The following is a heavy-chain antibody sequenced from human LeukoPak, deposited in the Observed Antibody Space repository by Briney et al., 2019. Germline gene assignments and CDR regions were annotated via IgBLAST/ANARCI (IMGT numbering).Heavy chain of an antibody. V-gene: IGHV3-23*01. J-gene: IGHJ3*02. CDR1: GFTFSNYA. CDR2: ISASGGTT. Sequence: PGGSLRLPCAASGFTFSNYAMTWVRQAPGKGLDWVPGISASGGTTYYADSVKGRFTISRDNSKNTLYLQMNSLRAEDTAVYYCANRPRDTSGYYLGAFDIWGQGTMVTVSS. CDR3: ANRPRDTSGYYLGAFDI. D-gene: IGHD3-22*01.